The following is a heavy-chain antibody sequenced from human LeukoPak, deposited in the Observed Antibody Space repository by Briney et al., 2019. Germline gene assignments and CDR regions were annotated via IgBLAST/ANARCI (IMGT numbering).Heavy chain of an antibody. J-gene: IGHJ4*02. V-gene: IGHV3-30*02. CDR3: AKDPGIGGPGEDY. CDR1: GFTFSSYG. Sequence: GGSLRLSCAASGFTFSSYGMHWVRQAPGKGLEWVAFIRYDGSNKYYADSVRGRFTISRDNSKNTLYLQMSSLRAEDTAVYYCAKDPGIGGPGEDYWGQGTLVTVSS. CDR2: IRYDGSNK. D-gene: IGHD3-10*01.